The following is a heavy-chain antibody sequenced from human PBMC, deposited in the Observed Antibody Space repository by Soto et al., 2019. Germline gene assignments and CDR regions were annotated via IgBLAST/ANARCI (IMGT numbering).Heavy chain of an antibody. Sequence: QVQLVQSGAEVKKPGSSVKVSCKASGGTFSSYAISWVRQAPGQGLEWMGGIIPIFGTANYAQKFQGRVTITADETTSTDYMELSSLRSEDTAVYYCARGPADLIGQLEPRPDYYYYYGMDVWGQGTPVTVSS. D-gene: IGHD1-1*01. J-gene: IGHJ6*02. CDR2: IIPIFGTA. CDR1: GGTFSSYA. V-gene: IGHV1-69*12. CDR3: ARGPADLIGQLEPRPDYYYYYGMDV.